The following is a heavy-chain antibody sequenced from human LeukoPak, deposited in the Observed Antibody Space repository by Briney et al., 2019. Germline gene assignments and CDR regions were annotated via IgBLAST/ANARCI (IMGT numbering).Heavy chain of an antibody. D-gene: IGHD3-22*01. V-gene: IGHV4-61*02. CDR1: GGSISSGSYY. J-gene: IGHJ6*03. CDR2: IYTSGST. Sequence: PSQTLSLTCTVSGGSISSGSYYWRWIRQPAGKGLEWIGRIYTSGSTNYNPSLKSLVTISVTTSKNQFSLKLSSVTAADTAVYYCARVNYYDSSGYYLDGYYYYYMDVWGKGTTVTVSS. CDR3: ARVNYYDSSGYYLDGYYYYYMDV.